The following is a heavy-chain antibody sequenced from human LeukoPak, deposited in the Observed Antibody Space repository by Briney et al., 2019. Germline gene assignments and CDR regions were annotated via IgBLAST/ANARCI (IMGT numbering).Heavy chain of an antibody. CDR1: GFTFSNYG. CDR2: ISYDGSNK. V-gene: IGHV3-30*18. D-gene: IGHD2-2*01. CDR3: AKDRIVVVPAARRGGMDV. J-gene: IGHJ6*04. Sequence: PGRSLRLSCAASGFTFSNYGMHWVRQAPGKGLEWVAVISYDGSNKYYADSVKGRFTISRDNSKNTLYLQMNSLRAEDTAVYYCAKDRIVVVPAARRGGMDVWGKGTTVTVSS.